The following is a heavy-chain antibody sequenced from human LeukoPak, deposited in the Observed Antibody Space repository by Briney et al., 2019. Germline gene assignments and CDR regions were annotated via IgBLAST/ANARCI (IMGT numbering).Heavy chain of an antibody. CDR2: IYYSGST. Sequence: SETLSLTCTVSGDSISSGNYWGWIRQPPGKGLEWIGYIYYSGSTNYNPSLKSRVTISVDTSKNQFSLKLSSVTAADTAVYYCARERFGSYSDLDYWGQGTLVTVSS. CDR1: GDSISSGNY. V-gene: IGHV4-61*01. D-gene: IGHD1-26*01. J-gene: IGHJ4*02. CDR3: ARERFGSYSDLDY.